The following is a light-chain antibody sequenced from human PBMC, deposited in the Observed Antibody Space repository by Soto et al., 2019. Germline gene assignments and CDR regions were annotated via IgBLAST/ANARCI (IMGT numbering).Light chain of an antibody. CDR1: QTISDW. V-gene: IGKV1-5*03. Sequence: DIQMTQSPSTLSASIGDRVTITCRASQTISDWLAWHQQKPGKAPKLLIYKASSLESGVPSRFSGSGSGTEFTLTISSPQPDDFATYYCLQYETYWTFGQGTKVEIK. CDR3: LQYETYWT. J-gene: IGKJ1*01. CDR2: KAS.